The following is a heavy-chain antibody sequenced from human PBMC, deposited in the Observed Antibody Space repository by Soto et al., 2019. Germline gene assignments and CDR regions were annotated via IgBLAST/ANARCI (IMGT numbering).Heavy chain of an antibody. CDR2: ISAYNGNT. V-gene: IGHV1-18*01. J-gene: IGHJ5*02. D-gene: IGHD2-21*02. Sequence: ASVKVSCKASGYTFTSYGISWVRQAPGQGLEWMGWISAYNGNTNYAQKLQGRVTMTTDTSTSTAYMELRSLRSDDTAVYYCARDKGAYCGGDCYSTWFEPWGQGTLVTVS. CDR1: GYTFTSYG. CDR3: ARDKGAYCGGDCYSTWFEP.